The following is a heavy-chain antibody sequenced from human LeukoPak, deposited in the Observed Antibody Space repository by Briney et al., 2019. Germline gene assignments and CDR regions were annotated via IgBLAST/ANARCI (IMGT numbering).Heavy chain of an antibody. D-gene: IGHD3-22*01. Sequence: SETLSLTCTVSGGSISNYYWSWIRQPAGKGLEWIGRIYASGSTNYNPSLQSRVTISVDRSKNQSSLKLSSVTAADTAVYYCARMSNYYDTSGYYQSLDYWGQGTLVTVSS. V-gene: IGHV4-4*07. CDR1: GGSISNYY. CDR3: ARMSNYYDTSGYYQSLDY. J-gene: IGHJ4*02. CDR2: IYASGST.